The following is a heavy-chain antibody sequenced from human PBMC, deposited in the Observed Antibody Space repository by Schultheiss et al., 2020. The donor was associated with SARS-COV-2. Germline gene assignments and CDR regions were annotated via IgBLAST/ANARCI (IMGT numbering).Heavy chain of an antibody. Sequence: SETLSLTCTVSGGSISSYYWSWIRQPAGKGLEWIGRIYTSGSTNYNPSLKSRVTMSVDTSKNQFSLELSSVTAADTAVYYCARDIDSSSWYFAQYYYYGMDVWGQGTTVTFSS. CDR2: IYTSGST. CDR1: GGSISSYY. CDR3: ARDIDSSSWYFAQYYYYGMDV. D-gene: IGHD6-13*01. J-gene: IGHJ6*02. V-gene: IGHV4-4*07.